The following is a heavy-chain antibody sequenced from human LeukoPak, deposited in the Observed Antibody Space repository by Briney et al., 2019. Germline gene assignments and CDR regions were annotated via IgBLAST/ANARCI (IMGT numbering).Heavy chain of an antibody. Sequence: ASVKVSCKASGYTFTSYYMHWVRQAPGQGLEWMGIINPSGGSTSCAQKFQGRVTMTRDTSTSTVYMELSSLRSEDTAVYYCARDVTIFGVVISLDPWGQGTLVTVSS. J-gene: IGHJ5*02. CDR1: GYTFTSYY. V-gene: IGHV1-46*01. CDR2: INPSGGST. D-gene: IGHD3-3*01. CDR3: ARDVTIFGVVISLDP.